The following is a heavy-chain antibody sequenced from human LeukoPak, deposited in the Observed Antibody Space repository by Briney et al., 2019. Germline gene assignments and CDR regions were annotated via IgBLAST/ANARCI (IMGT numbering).Heavy chain of an antibody. Sequence: ASVRVSCKASGYTFDIYYLHWVRQARGQGLEWMGIINPSGGSTTYAQNFQGRVTMTRDTSTSTVYMELSSLRSEDTAVYCCARDHRRENYQLIPRADFHFDYWGKGTLVTVSS. D-gene: IGHD2-2*01. CDR2: INPSGGST. V-gene: IGHV1-46*02. J-gene: IGHJ4*02. CDR3: ARDHRRENYQLIPRADFHFDY. CDR1: GYTFDIYY.